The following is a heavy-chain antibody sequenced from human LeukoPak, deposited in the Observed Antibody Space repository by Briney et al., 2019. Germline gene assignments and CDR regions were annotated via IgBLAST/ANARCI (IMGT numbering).Heavy chain of an antibody. CDR3: ARDSSGYDVRYYYYYMDV. J-gene: IGHJ6*03. V-gene: IGHV3-48*01. CDR2: ISGSRSTI. D-gene: IGHD5-12*01. CDR1: GFTFSTYN. Sequence: GGSLRLSCAASGFTFSTYNMNWVRQAPGKGLEWVSYISGSRSTIYYADSVKGRFTISRDNAKNSLYLQMNSLRAEDTAVYYCARDSSGYDVRYYYYYMDVWGKGTTVTVSS.